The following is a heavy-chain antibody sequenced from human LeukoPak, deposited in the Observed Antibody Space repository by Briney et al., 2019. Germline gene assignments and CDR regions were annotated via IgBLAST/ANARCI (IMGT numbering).Heavy chain of an antibody. V-gene: IGHV3-74*03. CDR2: INSDGSNT. J-gene: IGHJ6*02. D-gene: IGHD3-10*01. CDR1: GFTFSSYW. CDR3: ARDLGRITMVRGVIGYYYYYGMDV. Sequence: GGSLRLSCAASGFTFSSYWMHWVRQAPGKGLVWVSRINSDGSNTKYADSVKGRFTISRDNAKNTLYLQMNSLRAEDTAVYYCARDLGRITMVRGVIGYYYYYGMDVWGQGTTVTVSS.